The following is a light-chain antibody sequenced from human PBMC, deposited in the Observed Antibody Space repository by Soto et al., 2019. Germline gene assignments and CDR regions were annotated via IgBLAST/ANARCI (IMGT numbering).Light chain of an antibody. CDR1: EDISHN. CDR3: QQYFSSSLP. CDR2: ETS. Sequence: DIQLTQSPSFVSAFVGDRVTISCRSNEDISHNLNWYQQKPGRAPQLVIYETSTFLLGVPSRFSGSGSGTEFTLKFRGLKPGDVGVYDCQQYFSSSLPFGGGTRVEVK. J-gene: IGKJ4*01. V-gene: IGKV1-9*01.